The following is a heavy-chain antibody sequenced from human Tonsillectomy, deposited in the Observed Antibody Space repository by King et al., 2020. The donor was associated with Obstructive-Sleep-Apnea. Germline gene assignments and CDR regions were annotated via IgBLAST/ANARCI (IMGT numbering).Heavy chain of an antibody. CDR1: RFTFSNYK. CDR3: AREWLWEDDSRGLDAFDI. J-gene: IGHJ3*02. CDR2: ISYDGSNK. Sequence: VQLVESGGGVVQPGRSLRLSCAASRFTFSNYKMHWVRQAPGKGLEWVAVISYDGSNKYFADSVKGRFTISRDNSKSTLFLQMNSLRAEDTAVYYCAREWLWEDDSRGLDAFDIWGQGTMVTVSS. D-gene: IGHD3-22*01. V-gene: IGHV3-30*04.